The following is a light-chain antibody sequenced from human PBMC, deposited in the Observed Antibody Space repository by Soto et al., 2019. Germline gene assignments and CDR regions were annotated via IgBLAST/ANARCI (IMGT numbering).Light chain of an antibody. CDR2: GAS. Sequence: EIVMTQSPSTLSVSPGERATLSCRASQSVSSNLAWYQQKPGQAPRLLIYGASTMPTGIPARFSGSGSGTAFTITISSRQQQDFAVYYCQQYNNWPPWTFGQGTKVEIK. V-gene: IGKV3-15*01. CDR3: QQYNNWPPWT. J-gene: IGKJ1*01. CDR1: QSVSSN.